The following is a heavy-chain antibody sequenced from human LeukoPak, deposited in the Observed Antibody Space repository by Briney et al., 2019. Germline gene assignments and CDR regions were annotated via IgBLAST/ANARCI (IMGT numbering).Heavy chain of an antibody. J-gene: IGHJ5*02. CDR2: IYHSGST. D-gene: IGHD3-10*01. V-gene: IGHV4-38-2*02. CDR1: GYSISNGYY. CDR3: AREMVTMVRGVRAGGWTNWFDP. Sequence: SETLSPTCTVSGYSISNGYYWGWIRQPPGKGLEWIGNIYHSGSTYYNPSLKSRVTISVDTSKNQFSLKLSSVTAADTAVYYGAREMVTMVRGVRAGGWTNWFDPWGQGTLVTVSS.